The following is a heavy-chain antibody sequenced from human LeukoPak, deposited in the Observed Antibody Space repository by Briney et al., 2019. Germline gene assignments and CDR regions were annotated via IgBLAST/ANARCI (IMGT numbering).Heavy chain of an antibody. V-gene: IGHV4-39*01. D-gene: IGHD6-19*01. J-gene: IGHJ4*02. Sequence: SETLSLTCTVSGGSISSNSYYWGWIRQPPGKGPEGIGSIHYSGSTYYKPSLKSRVTISVDTSKNQFSLKLSSVTAADTAVYYCARRRSSGWYVSDYFDYWGQGTLVTVSS. CDR2: IHYSGST. CDR3: ARRRSSGWYVSDYFDY. CDR1: GGSISSNSYY.